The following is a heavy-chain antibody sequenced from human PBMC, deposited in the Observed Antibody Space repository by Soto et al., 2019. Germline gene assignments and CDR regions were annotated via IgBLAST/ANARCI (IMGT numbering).Heavy chain of an antibody. D-gene: IGHD3-9*01. CDR3: ARRVAVRYFDWLLYELDY. CDR1: GGSISSSSYY. CDR2: IYYSGST. Sequence: SETLSLTCTVSGGSISSSSYYWGRIRQPPGKGLEWIGSIYYSGSTYYNPSLKSRVTISVDTSKNQFSLKLSSVTAADTAVYYCARRVAVRYFDWLLYELDYWGQGTLVTVSS. J-gene: IGHJ4*02. V-gene: IGHV4-39*01.